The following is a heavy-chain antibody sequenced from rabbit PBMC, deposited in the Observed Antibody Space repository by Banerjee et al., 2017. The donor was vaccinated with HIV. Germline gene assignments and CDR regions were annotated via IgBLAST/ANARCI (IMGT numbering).Heavy chain of an antibody. CDR3: ARVVTGSSDDYKL. J-gene: IGHJ4*01. V-gene: IGHV1S40*01. Sequence: QSLEESGGDLVKPGASLTLTCKASGFDISSYSMSWVRQAPGKGLEWIAYIYAGSSGSTYYASWAKGRFTISRTSSTTMTLQMTSLTAADTATYFCARVVTGSSDDYKLWGPGTLVTVS. CDR1: GFDISSYS. D-gene: IGHD1-1*01. CDR2: IYAGSSGST.